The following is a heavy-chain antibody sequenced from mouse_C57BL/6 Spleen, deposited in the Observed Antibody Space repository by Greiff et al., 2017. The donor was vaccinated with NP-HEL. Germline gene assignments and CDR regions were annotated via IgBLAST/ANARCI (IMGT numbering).Heavy chain of an antibody. J-gene: IGHJ2*01. V-gene: IGHV1-4*01. D-gene: IGHD1-1*01. CDR1: GYTFTSYT. CDR2: INPSSGYT. CDR3: ARSRPYGQGVYFDY. Sequence: QVQLKQSGAELARPGASVKMSCKASGYTFTSYTMHWVKQRPGQGLEWIGYINPSSGYTKYNQKFKDKATLTADKSSSTAYMQLSSLTSEDSAVYYCARSRPYGQGVYFDYWGQGTTLTVSS.